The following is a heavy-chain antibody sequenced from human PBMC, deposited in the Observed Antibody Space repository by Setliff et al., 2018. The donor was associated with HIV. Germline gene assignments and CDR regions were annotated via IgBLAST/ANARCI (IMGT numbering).Heavy chain of an antibody. Sequence: SETLSLTCAVSGYAISSGYYWGWIRRPPGKGLEWIGSIYNRGSTYYNPSLKSRVTISVDTSKNQFSLKLSSVTAADTAVYYCARELLRSWDGSENSYKPYYFEYWGQGTLVTVSS. D-gene: IGHD3-10*01. CDR1: GYAISSGYY. V-gene: IGHV4-38-2*02. CDR2: IYNRGST. CDR3: ARELLRSWDGSENSYKPYYFEY. J-gene: IGHJ4*02.